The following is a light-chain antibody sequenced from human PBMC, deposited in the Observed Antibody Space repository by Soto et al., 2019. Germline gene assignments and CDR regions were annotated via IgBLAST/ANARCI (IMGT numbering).Light chain of an antibody. CDR1: SSDVGTYNY. CDR2: DVS. CDR3: CSYAGSKTYYV. J-gene: IGLJ1*01. V-gene: IGLV2-11*01. Sequence: QSVLTQPRSVSGSPGQSVTISCTGTSSDVGTYNYVSWYQHHPGKAPKLMFYDVSKRPSGVPDRFSGSKSGNTASLTISGLQAEDEADYYCCSYAGSKTYYVFGSGTKLTVL.